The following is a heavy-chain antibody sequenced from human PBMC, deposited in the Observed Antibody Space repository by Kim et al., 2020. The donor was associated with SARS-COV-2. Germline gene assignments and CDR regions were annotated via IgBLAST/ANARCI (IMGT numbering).Heavy chain of an antibody. D-gene: IGHD3-10*01. Sequence: GGSLRLSCAASGFTFDDYAMHWVRQAPGKGLEWVSGISWNSGSIGYADSVKGRFTISRDNAKNSLYLQMNSLRAEDTALYYCAKSESGCCPYYYYYMDVWGKGTTVTVSS. CDR2: ISWNSGSI. CDR1: GFTFDDYA. CDR3: AKSESGCCPYYYYYMDV. V-gene: IGHV3-9*01. J-gene: IGHJ6*03.